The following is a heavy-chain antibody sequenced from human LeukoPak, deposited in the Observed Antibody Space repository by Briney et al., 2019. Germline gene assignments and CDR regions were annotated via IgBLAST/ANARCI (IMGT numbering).Heavy chain of an antibody. Sequence: GGSLRLSCAASGFTFSSYAISWVRQAPGKGLEWVSAVSGSGAYTYYADSVKGRFTISRDDSKNTLHLQMNSLRAEDTAVYYCAKMSFGYTKPFDYWGQGTLVTVSS. CDR3: AKMSFGYTKPFDY. V-gene: IGHV3-23*01. CDR2: VSGSGAYT. CDR1: GFTFSSYA. D-gene: IGHD5-12*01. J-gene: IGHJ4*02.